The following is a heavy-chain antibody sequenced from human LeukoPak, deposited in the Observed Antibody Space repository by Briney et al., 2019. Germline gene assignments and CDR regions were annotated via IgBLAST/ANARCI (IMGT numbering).Heavy chain of an antibody. V-gene: IGHV3-30*02. CDR3: ALTTRGY. CDR1: GVNFVNFG. J-gene: IGHJ4*01. CDR2: IRFNGTTK. Sequence: GGSLRLSCAASGVNFVNFGMHWVRRAPGKGLEWVAFIRFNGTTKVYGDSVEGRFIISRDNSKNTLYLQMNGLTLEDTAVYYCALTTRGYWGHGTLVTVSS. D-gene: IGHD1-1*01.